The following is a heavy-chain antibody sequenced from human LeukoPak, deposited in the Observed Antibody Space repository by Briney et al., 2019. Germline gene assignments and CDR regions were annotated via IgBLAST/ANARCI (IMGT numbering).Heavy chain of an antibody. Sequence: GGSLRLSCAASGFTFSSYWMSWVRQAPEKGLEWVANINQDGSEKYYVDSVKGRFTISRDNAKNSLYLQMNSLKTEDTAVYYCTSGGYYDSSGYSDYWGQGTLVTVSS. J-gene: IGHJ4*02. CDR3: TSGGYYDSSGYSDY. D-gene: IGHD3-22*01. CDR1: GFTFSSYW. CDR2: INQDGSEK. V-gene: IGHV3-7*03.